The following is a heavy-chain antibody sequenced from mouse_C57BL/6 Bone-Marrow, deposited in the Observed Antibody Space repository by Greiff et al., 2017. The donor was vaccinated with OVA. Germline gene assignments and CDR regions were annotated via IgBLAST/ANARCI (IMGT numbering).Heavy chain of an antibody. CDR3: ARSGGFAY. D-gene: IGHD3-1*01. CDR2: INPANGDT. CDR1: GFSINSSY. Sequence: VQLQQSVAELVRPGASVKLSCTASGFSINSSYMHWVKQRPEQSLEWIGRINPANGDTKYAPKFQGKATMTADTSSNTAYLQLSSLTSEDTAIYYCARSGGFAYWGQGTLVTVSA. V-gene: IGHV14-3*01. J-gene: IGHJ3*01.